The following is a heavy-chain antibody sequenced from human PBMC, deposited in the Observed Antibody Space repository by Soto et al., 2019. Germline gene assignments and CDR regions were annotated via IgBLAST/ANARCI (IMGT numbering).Heavy chain of an antibody. V-gene: IGHV3-21*01. CDR1: GFTFSSYS. CDR2: ISSSSSYI. CDR3: ARSYDFWSGYFRFDI. J-gene: IGHJ3*02. D-gene: IGHD3-3*01. Sequence: EVQLVESGGGLVKPGGSLRLSCAASGFTFSSYSMNWVRQAPGKWLEWVSSISSSSSYIYYADSVKGRFTISRDNAKNSLYLQMNSLRAEDTAVYYCARSYDFWSGYFRFDIWGQGTMVTVSS.